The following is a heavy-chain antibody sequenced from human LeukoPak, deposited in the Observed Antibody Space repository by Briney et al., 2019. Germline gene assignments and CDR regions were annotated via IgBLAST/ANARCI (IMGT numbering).Heavy chain of an antibody. V-gene: IGHV3-30-3*01. D-gene: IGHD6-13*01. Sequence: GSLRLSCAASGFTFSSYAMHWVRQAPGKGLEWVAVISYDGSNKYYADSVKGRFTISRDNSKNTLYLQMNSLRAEDTAVYYCAKGGAAAGTCLDYWGQGTLVTVSS. J-gene: IGHJ4*02. CDR3: AKGGAAAGTCLDY. CDR2: ISYDGSNK. CDR1: GFTFSSYA.